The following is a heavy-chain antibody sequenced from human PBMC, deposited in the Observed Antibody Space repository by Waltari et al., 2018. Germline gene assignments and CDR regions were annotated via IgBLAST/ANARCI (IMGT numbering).Heavy chain of an antibody. J-gene: IGHJ3*02. D-gene: IGHD2-15*01. CDR2: IYSSGTT. CDR3: ARDRYCSGGSCYGGGGAFDI. V-gene: IGHV4-59*01. CDR1: GGYIRSYY. Sequence: QVQLQESGPGLVKPSETLSLTCTVSGGYIRSYYWSWIRQPPGKGLGWIGYIYSSGTTNNNPSLKSRVTISVDTSKNQFSLKLSSVTAADTAVYYCARDRYCSGGSCYGGGGAFDIWGQGTMVTVSS.